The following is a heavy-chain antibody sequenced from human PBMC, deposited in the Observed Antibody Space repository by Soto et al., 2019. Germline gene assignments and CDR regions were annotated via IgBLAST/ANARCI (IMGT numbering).Heavy chain of an antibody. CDR1: GGSFSGYY. D-gene: IGHD3-3*01. CDR3: ARGGVGLWSGYFFDY. J-gene: IGHJ4*02. Sequence: SETLSLTCAVYGGSFSGYYWSWIRQPPGKGLEWIGEINHSGSTNYNPSLKSRVTISVDTSKNQFSLKLSSVTAADTAVYYCARGGVGLWSGYFFDYWGQGTLVTVSS. V-gene: IGHV4-34*01. CDR2: INHSGST.